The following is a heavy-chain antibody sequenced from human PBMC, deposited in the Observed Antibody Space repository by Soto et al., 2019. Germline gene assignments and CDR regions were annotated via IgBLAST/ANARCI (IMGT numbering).Heavy chain of an antibody. CDR2: ISAYNSNT. V-gene: IGHV1-18*01. J-gene: IGHJ4*02. Sequence: ASVKVSCKASGYTFTSYGISWVRQAPGQGLEWMGWISAYNSNTNYAQKLQGRVTMTTDTSTSTAYMELRSLRSDDTAVYYCARARLYSSSPGFPRYWGQGTLVTVSS. CDR1: GYTFTSYG. CDR3: ARARLYSSSPGFPRY. D-gene: IGHD6-6*01.